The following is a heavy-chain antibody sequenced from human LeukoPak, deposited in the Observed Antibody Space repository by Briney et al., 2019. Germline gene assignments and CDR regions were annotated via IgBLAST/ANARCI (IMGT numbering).Heavy chain of an antibody. D-gene: IGHD6-13*01. V-gene: IGHV1-2*02. J-gene: IGHJ5*02. CDR2: INPNSGGT. CDR3: ARHSIAAAGTHWFDP. Sequence: ASVKVSCKASGYTFTSYYMHWVRQAPGQGLEWMGWINPNSGGTNYAQKFQGRVTMTRDTSISTAYMELSRLRSDDTAVYYCARHSIAAAGTHWFDPWGQGTLVTVSS. CDR1: GYTFTSYY.